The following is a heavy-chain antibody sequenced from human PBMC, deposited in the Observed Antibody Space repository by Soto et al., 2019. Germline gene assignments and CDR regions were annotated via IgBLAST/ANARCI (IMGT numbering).Heavy chain of an antibody. CDR2: ISHNGGST. CDR1: GFTFSSYA. CDR3: ALRKTGSYFDY. J-gene: IGHJ4*02. V-gene: IGHV3-64*04. D-gene: IGHD1-26*01. Sequence: PGGSLRLSCSVSGFTFSSYAMHWVRQAPGKGLEYVSSISHNGGSTYYADSVKGRFTISRDNSKNTLYLQMSTLRAEDTALYYCALRKTGSYFDYWGQGSLVTVSS.